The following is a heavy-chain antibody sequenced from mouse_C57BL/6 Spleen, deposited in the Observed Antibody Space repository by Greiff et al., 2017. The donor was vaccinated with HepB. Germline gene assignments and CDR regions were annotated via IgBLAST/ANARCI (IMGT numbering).Heavy chain of an antibody. V-gene: IGHV5-17*01. CDR3: ARDSSGYSFDY. CDR1: GFTFSDYG. D-gene: IGHD3-2*02. J-gene: IGHJ2*01. Sequence: EVKLMESGGGLVKPGGSLKLSCAASGFTFSDYGMHWVRQAPEKGLEWVAYISSGSSTIYYADTVKGRFTISRDNAKNTLFLQMTSLRSEDTAMYYCARDSSGYSFDYWGQGTTLTVSS. CDR2: ISSGSSTI.